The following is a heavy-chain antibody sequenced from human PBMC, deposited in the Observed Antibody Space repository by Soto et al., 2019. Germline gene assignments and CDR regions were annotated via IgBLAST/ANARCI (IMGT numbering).Heavy chain of an antibody. D-gene: IGHD6-6*01. CDR3: AKDRTYESIAALTFDE. CDR1: GFTFSSYA. CDR2: ISGSGGST. V-gene: IGHV3-23*01. Sequence: GGSLRLSCAASGFTFSSYAMSWVRQAPGKGLEWVSAISGSGGSTYYADSVKGRFTISRDNSKNTLYLQMNSLRAEDTAVYYCAKDRTYESIAALTFDEWGQGTLVTVSS. J-gene: IGHJ4*02.